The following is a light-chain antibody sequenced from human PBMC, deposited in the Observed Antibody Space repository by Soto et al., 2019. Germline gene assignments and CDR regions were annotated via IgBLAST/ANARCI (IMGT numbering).Light chain of an antibody. J-gene: IGLJ2*01. CDR3: SSYTSSSPVV. V-gene: IGLV2-14*01. Sequence: QSALTQPASVSGSPGQSVTISCTGTSSDVGGYNYVSWYQQHPGKAPQLIIYDDSNRPSGVSNRFSGSKSANTAALTISELEAEDEADYYCSSYTSSSPVVFGGGTKLTVL. CDR2: DDS. CDR1: SSDVGGYNY.